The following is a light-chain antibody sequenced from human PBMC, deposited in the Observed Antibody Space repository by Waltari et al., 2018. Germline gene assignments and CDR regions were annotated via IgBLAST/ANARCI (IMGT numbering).Light chain of an antibody. J-gene: IGKJ2*03. V-gene: IGKV3-15*01. CDR1: QNVNRN. CDR2: GSS. Sequence: EVVMTQSPATLSVSPGESATLSCRASQNVNRNLAWYKQKPGQAPRLLVHGSSTRTTSTPARFSGSGSGTEFILTITSLQSEDVGIYYCQHYNGWPPYSFGQGTKREI. CDR3: QHYNGWPPYS.